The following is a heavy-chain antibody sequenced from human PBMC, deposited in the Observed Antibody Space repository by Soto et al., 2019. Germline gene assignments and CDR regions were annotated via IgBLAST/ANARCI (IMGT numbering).Heavy chain of an antibody. V-gene: IGHV4-59*01. J-gene: IGHJ3*02. CDR1: GGSISSYY. Sequence: QVQLQESGPGLVKPSETLSLTCTVSGGSISSYYWSWIRQPPGKGLEWIGYIYYSGSTNYNPSLKSRVTISVDTSKNQFSLKLSSVTAADTAVYYCASSMTTLHRDAFDIWGQGTMVTVSS. CDR2: IYYSGST. D-gene: IGHD4-4*01. CDR3: ASSMTTLHRDAFDI.